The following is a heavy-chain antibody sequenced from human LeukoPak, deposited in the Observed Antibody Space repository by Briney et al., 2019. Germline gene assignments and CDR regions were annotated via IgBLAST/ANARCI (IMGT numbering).Heavy chain of an antibody. J-gene: IGHJ4*02. D-gene: IGHD6-13*01. CDR2: ISYDGSNK. CDR3: AKGVGSSWYGYFDY. CDR1: GFTFSSYG. Sequence: PGGSLRLSCAASGFTFSSYGMHWVRQAPGKGLEWVAVISYDGSNKYYADSVKGRFTISRDNSKNTLYLQMNSLRAEDTAVYYCAKGVGSSWYGYFDYWGQGTLVTVSS. V-gene: IGHV3-30*18.